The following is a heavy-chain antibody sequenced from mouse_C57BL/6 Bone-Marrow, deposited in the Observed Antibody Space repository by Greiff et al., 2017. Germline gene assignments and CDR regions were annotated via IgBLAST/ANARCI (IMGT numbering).Heavy chain of an antibody. D-gene: IGHD2-1*01. Sequence: QVQLQQPGAELVKPGASVKLSCKASGYTFTSYWMHWVKQRPGQGLEWIGMIHPNSGSTNYNEKFKSKATLTVDKSSSTAYMQLSSLTSEASAVYYCARSDGNYPFDYWGQGTTLTVSS. CDR1: GYTFTSYW. CDR3: ARSDGNYPFDY. J-gene: IGHJ2*01. V-gene: IGHV1-64*01. CDR2: IHPNSGST.